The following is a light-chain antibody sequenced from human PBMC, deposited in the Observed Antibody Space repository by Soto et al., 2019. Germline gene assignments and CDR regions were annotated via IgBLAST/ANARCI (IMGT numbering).Light chain of an antibody. CDR3: QTWGTGSWV. Sequence: QPVLTQSLSASASLGASVKLTCTLSSGHNTYAIAWHQQQPEKGPRYLMKLNSDGSHSKGDGIPDRFSGSSSGAERYLTISSLQSEDEADYYCQTWGTGSWVFGGGTKLTVL. J-gene: IGLJ3*02. CDR1: SGHNTYA. CDR2: LNSDGSH. V-gene: IGLV4-69*01.